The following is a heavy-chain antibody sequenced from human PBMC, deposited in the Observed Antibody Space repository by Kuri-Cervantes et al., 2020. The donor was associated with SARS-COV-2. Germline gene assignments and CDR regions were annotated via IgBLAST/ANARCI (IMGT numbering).Heavy chain of an antibody. CDR3: ATRKGRDGYNGPWDY. CDR2: IYPGDSDT. CDR1: GYSFTSYW. Sequence: KVSCKGSGYSFTSYWIGWVRQMPGKGLEWMGIIYPGDSDTRYSPSFQGQVTIPADKSISTAYLQWSSLKASDTAMYYCATRKGRDGYNGPWDYWGQGTLVTVSS. V-gene: IGHV5-51*01. J-gene: IGHJ4*02. D-gene: IGHD5-24*01.